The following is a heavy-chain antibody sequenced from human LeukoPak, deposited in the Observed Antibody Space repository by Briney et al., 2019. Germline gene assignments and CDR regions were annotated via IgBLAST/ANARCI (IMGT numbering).Heavy chain of an antibody. J-gene: IGHJ6*02. V-gene: IGHV4-39*07. CDR2: MYYSGST. D-gene: IGHD3-9*01. CDR3: ARDGRYYDILTGPLDYYYYGMDV. CDR1: GGSISSYY. Sequence: SETLSLTCTVSGGSISSYYWSWIRQPPGKGLEWIGSMYYSGSTYYNPSLKSRVTISVDTSKNQFSLKLRSVTAADTAVYYCARDGRYYDILTGPLDYYYYGMDVWGQGTTVTVSS.